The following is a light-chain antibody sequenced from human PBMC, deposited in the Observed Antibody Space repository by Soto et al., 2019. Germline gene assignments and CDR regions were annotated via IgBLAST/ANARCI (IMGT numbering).Light chain of an antibody. CDR2: WAS. V-gene: IGKV4-1*01. CDR3: QQYYSTPWT. CDR1: QSVLYSSENRNY. J-gene: IGKJ1*01. Sequence: DIVMTQSPDSLAVSLGGRATINCKSSQSVLYSSENRNYLAWYQQKPGQPPKLLIYWASTRESGVPDRFSGSESGTDFTLTISSLQAKDVAVYYCQQYYSTPWTFGQGTKVEIK.